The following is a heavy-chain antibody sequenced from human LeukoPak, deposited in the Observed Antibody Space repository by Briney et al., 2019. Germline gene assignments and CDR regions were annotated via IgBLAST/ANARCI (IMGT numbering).Heavy chain of an antibody. CDR2: VSYGGSP. D-gene: IGHD5/OR15-5a*01. J-gene: IGHJ4*02. CDR1: GGSVISSGYY. Sequence: SETLSLTCTVSGGSVISSGYYWGWIRQPPGKGLEWIGSVSYGGSPYYNPSLKSRVTMSVDTSKNQFSLKLSSVTAADTAVYYCARVSVYPRLLDYWGQGTLVTVSS. CDR3: ARVSVYPRLLDY. V-gene: IGHV4-39*01.